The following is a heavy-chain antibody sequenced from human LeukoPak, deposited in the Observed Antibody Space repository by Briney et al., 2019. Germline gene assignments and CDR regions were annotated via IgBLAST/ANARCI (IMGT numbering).Heavy chain of an antibody. V-gene: IGHV3-9*03. D-gene: IGHD2-15*01. CDR3: AKDAGGQWWPGAGGPHHFDY. Sequence: PAGSLRLSCAASGFTFNDYAMHWVRQVAGKGLEWVSGVSWNGGNIDYVYSVKGRFTISRDNANNSLYLPMNSLRAEGMAFYYCAKDAGGQWWPGAGGPHHFDYWGQGTLVTVAS. CDR1: GFTFNDYA. CDR2: VSWNGGNI. J-gene: IGHJ4*02.